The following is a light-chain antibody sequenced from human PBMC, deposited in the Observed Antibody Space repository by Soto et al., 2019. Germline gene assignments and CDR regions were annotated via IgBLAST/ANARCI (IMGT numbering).Light chain of an antibody. J-gene: IGKJ1*01. V-gene: IGKV3-20*01. CDR3: HHYGRSLWT. Sequence: EIVLTQSPGTLSLSPGKRATLSSRASQSISSSYLAWYQQRSGQAPRLLIYGASSRATGIPDRFKGSGSGTDFTLTITRLEPEDSAFYYCHHYGRSLWTFGQGTKVDIK. CDR2: GAS. CDR1: QSISSSY.